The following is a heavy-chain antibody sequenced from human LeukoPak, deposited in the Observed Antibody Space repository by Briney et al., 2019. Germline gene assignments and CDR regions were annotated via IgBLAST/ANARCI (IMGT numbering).Heavy chain of an antibody. CDR3: ARAQDSSSSTPFDY. J-gene: IGHJ4*02. D-gene: IGHD6-6*01. V-gene: IGHV1-69*04. CDR1: GGTFSSYA. CDR2: IIPILGIA. Sequence: GASVKVSCKASGGTFSSYAISWVRQAPGQGLEWMGRIIPILGIANYAQKFQGRVTITADKSTSTAYMELSSLRSEDTAVYYCARAQDSSSSTPFDYWGQGTLVTVSS.